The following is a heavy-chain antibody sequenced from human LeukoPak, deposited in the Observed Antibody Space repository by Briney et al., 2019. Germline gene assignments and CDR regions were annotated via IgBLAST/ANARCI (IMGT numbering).Heavy chain of an antibody. CDR3: ARAGGNRFDP. D-gene: IGHD3-10*01. V-gene: IGHV4-61*02. Sequence: PSETLSLTCTVSGASINSGSYYWAWIRQPAGKGLEWIGRIYTTGSTNYNPSLKSRVTVSVDTSKNQFSLKLTSVTAADTAVYYCARAGGNRFDPWGQGILVTVSS. CDR2: IYTTGST. CDR1: GASINSGSYY. J-gene: IGHJ5*02.